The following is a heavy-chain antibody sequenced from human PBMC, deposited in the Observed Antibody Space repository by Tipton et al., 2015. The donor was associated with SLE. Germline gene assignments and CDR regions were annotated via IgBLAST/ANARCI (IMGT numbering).Heavy chain of an antibody. CDR3: ARVGPERTLDY. Sequence: TLSLTCAVSGGSFNGYSWSWVRQSPGKGLEWIGEISHSRTTNYNPSLKSRVSMSLDTSTNQFSLRLSSVTAADTAVYYCARVGPERTLDYWGQGTLVTVSS. D-gene: IGHD1-14*01. CDR1: GGSFNGYS. V-gene: IGHV4-34*10. CDR2: ISHSRTT. J-gene: IGHJ4*02.